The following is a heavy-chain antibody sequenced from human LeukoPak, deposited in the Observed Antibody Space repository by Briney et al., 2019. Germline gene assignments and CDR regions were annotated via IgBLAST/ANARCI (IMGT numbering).Heavy chain of an antibody. J-gene: IGHJ6*04. V-gene: IGHV3-21*01. Sequence: PGGSLRLSCAASGFTFSSYNMNWVRQAPGKGLEWVSSITSSSSYIYYADSVKGRFTISRDNAKNSLYLQINSLRAEDTAVYFCAKSTRAVMAMMDVWGKGTTVTVSS. CDR1: GFTFSSYN. CDR3: AKSTRAVMAMMDV. D-gene: IGHD3-16*01. CDR2: ITSSSSYI.